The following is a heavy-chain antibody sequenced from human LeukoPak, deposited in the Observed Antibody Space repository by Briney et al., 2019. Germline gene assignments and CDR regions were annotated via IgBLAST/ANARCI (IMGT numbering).Heavy chain of an antibody. V-gene: IGHV4-61*08. D-gene: IGHD3-10*01. J-gene: IGHJ3*02. Sequence: SQTLSLTCTVSGGSISSGGYYWSWIRQHPGKGLEWIGYIYYSGSTNYNPSLKSRVTISVDTSKNQFSLKLSSVTAADTAVYYCARCIRITPNDAFDIWGQGTMVTVSS. CDR2: IYYSGST. CDR3: ARCIRITPNDAFDI. CDR1: GGSISSGGYY.